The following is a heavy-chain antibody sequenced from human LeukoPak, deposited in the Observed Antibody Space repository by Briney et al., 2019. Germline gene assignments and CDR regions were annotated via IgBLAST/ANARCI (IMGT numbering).Heavy chain of an antibody. CDR2: ITTGGPNT. CDR1: GFTFSNYT. V-gene: IGHV3-23*01. D-gene: IGHD7-27*01. Sequence: GRSLRLSCTASGFTFSNYTMSRVRQAPGEGLKWVSTITTGGPNTYYADSVKGRFTVSRDDSKNTLYLQMNSLRAEDTAVYYCAKDGGLWVSAHWGDSWGRGTLVTVSS. J-gene: IGHJ4*02. CDR3: AKDGGLWVSAHWGDS.